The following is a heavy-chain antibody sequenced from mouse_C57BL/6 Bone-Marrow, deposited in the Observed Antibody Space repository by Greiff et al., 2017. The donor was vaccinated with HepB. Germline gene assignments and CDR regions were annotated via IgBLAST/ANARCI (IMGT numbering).Heavy chain of an antibody. CDR3: ARAFDYAMDY. Sequence: EVKLVESGGGLVKPGGSLKLSCAASGFTFSDYGMHWVRQAPEKGLEWVAYISSGSSTIYYADTVKGRFTISRDNAKNTLFLQITILRSEDTAMYYCARAFDYAMDYWGQGTSVTVSS. CDR1: GFTFSDYG. V-gene: IGHV5-17*01. CDR2: ISSGSSTI. J-gene: IGHJ4*01.